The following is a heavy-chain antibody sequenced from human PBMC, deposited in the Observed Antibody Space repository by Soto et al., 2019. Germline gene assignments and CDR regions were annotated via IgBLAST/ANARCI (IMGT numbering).Heavy chain of an antibody. CDR3: ARDNGYCSGSSCSDDAFDI. CDR2: INGDGGST. CDR1: GFTFSSYW. J-gene: IGHJ3*02. D-gene: IGHD2-15*01. V-gene: IGHV3-74*01. Sequence: PGGSLRLSCAASGFTFSSYWMHWVRQAPGKGLLWVSRINGDGGSTSYADSVKGRFTISRDNAKNTLYLQMNSLSAEDTAVYYCARDNGYCSGSSCSDDAFDIWGQGRMVTVSS.